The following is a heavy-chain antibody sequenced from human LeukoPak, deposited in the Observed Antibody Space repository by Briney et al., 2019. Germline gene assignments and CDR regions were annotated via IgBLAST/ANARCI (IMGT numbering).Heavy chain of an antibody. CDR1: GYTFTSYY. CDR2: INPTGGST. V-gene: IGHV1-46*01. CDR3: ARDNSVGDNAWWFDP. D-gene: IGHD1-26*01. J-gene: IGHJ5*02. Sequence: ASVTVSFKASGYTFTSYYMHWVRQAPGQGLEWMGLINPTGGSTGYAQKFQGRVTMTRDMSTSTDYMELSSLRSEDTAIYYCARDNSVGDNAWWFDPWGQGTLVTVSS.